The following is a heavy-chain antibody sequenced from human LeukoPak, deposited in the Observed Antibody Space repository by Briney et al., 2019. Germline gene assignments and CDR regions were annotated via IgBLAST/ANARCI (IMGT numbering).Heavy chain of an antibody. J-gene: IGHJ4*02. Sequence: SETLSLTCTVSGGSISSYYWSWIRQPAGKGLEWIGRIYTSGSTNYNPPLKSRVTMSVDTSKNQFSLKLSSVTAADTAVYYCARSRRQDTAMPLDYWGQGTLVTVSS. CDR3: ARSRRQDTAMPLDY. V-gene: IGHV4-4*07. D-gene: IGHD5-18*01. CDR2: IYTSGST. CDR1: GGSISSYY.